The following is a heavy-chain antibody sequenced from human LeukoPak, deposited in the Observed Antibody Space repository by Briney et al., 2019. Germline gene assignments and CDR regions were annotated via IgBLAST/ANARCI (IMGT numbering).Heavy chain of an antibody. V-gene: IGHV4-4*07. CDR3: ARDSYDFWSGQYKNGLGDYYGVDV. D-gene: IGHD3-3*01. Sequence: SETLSLTCTVPGRSITDYYWSLIRQSAGKRLELIGRIYPTGSTTYKTSLRTRVTISLDTSKNQVSLKLRSVTAADTAVYYCARDSYDFWSGQYKNGLGDYYGVDVWGQGTTVIVSS. J-gene: IGHJ6*02. CDR2: IYPTGST. CDR1: GRSITDYY.